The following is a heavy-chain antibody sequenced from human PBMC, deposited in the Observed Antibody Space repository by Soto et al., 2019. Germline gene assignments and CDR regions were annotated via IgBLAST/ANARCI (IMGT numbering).Heavy chain of an antibody. V-gene: IGHV3-33*01. J-gene: IGHJ3*02. CDR3: SRDESAMVRGVIDAFDI. Sequence: GGSLRLSCAASGFTFSSYGMHWVRQAPGKGLEWVAVIWYDVSNKYYAYSVKGRFTISRDNSKNTLYLQMNSLRAEDTAVYYCSRDESAMVRGVIDAFDIWGQGTMVTVSS. CDR2: IWYDVSNK. D-gene: IGHD3-10*01. CDR1: GFTFSSYG.